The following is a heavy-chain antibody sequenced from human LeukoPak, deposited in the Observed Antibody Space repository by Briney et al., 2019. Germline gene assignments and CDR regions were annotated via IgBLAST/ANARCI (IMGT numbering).Heavy chain of an antibody. Sequence: ASVTVSCRASGYTFTSYYIYWVRQAPGQGLEWMGIINPSGGSTSYAQKFQGRVTMTRDTSTSTVYMELSSLRSEDTAVYYWARECSGASSDPWGQGTLVTVSS. D-gene: IGHD2-15*01. CDR1: GYTFTSYY. CDR3: ARECSGASSDP. CDR2: INPSGGST. V-gene: IGHV1-46*01. J-gene: IGHJ5*02.